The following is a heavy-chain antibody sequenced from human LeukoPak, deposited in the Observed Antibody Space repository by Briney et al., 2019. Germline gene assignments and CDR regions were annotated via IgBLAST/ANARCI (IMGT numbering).Heavy chain of an antibody. V-gene: IGHV4-39*01. J-gene: IGHJ4*02. Sequence: PSETLSLTCTVSGGSISSSSSYWGWIRQPPGKGLEWIGSIYYSGSTYYNPSLKSRVTISVDTSKNQFSLKLSSVTAADTAVYYCARRESIAVAGKEFDYWGQGTLVTVSS. D-gene: IGHD6-19*01. CDR1: GGSISSSSSY. CDR3: ARRESIAVAGKEFDY. CDR2: IYYSGST.